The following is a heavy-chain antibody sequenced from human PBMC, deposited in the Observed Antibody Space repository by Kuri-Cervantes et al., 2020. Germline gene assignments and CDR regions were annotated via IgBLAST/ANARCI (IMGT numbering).Heavy chain of an antibody. CDR2: INPNSGGT. CDR3: AREVVSDPTTNAFDI. Sequence: ASVQVTCKAAGYTFTGYYMHWVRQAPGQGLEWMGWINPNSGGTNYAQKFQGRVTMTRDTSISTAYMELSRLRSDDTAVYYCAREVVSDPTTNAFDIWGQGTVVTVSS. CDR1: GYTFTGYY. D-gene: IGHD1-14*01. J-gene: IGHJ3*02. V-gene: IGHV1-2*02.